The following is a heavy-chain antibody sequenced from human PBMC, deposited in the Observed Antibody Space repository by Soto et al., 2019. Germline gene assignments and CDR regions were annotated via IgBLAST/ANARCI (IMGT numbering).Heavy chain of an antibody. V-gene: IGHV1-18*01. D-gene: IGHD2-21*02. CDR2: ISARNGNT. CDR1: GYSFNIFG. Sequence: QVQLVQSGDEVKEPGASVKVSCKASGYSFNIFGISWVRQAPGQGLEWMGWISARNGNTDYAQKVQGRVTMTTDTSTSTAYMELRSLRSDDTSVYYCARVGAEVTSHFDLWGQGTLVTVSS. CDR3: ARVGAEVTSHFDL. J-gene: IGHJ4*02.